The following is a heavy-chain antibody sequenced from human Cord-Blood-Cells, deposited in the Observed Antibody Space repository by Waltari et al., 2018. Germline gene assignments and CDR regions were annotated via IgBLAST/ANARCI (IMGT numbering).Heavy chain of an antibody. CDR3: AREGLAARDAFDI. D-gene: IGHD6-6*01. V-gene: IGHV3-30-3*01. CDR1: CFTFSSHS. J-gene: IGHJ3*02. CDR2: ISYDGSNK. Sequence: QVQLVGSGGGVVQPGRSLRLSFGASCFTFSSHSTHLVPQAPGKGLGWVAVISYDGSNKYYADSVKGRFTISRDNSKNTLYLQMNSLRAEDTAVYYCAREGLAARDAFDIWGQGTMVTVSS.